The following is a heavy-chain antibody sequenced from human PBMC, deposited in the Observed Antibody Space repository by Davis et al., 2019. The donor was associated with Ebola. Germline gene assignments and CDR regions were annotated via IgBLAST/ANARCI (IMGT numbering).Heavy chain of an antibody. CDR1: GFTFSDYY. Sequence: GESLKISCAASGFTFSDYYMSWIRQAPGKGLEWVSYISSSGKTIYYADSVKGRFTISRDNAKNALYLEMNSLRREDTALYYCVKDTYTTGWLNCFDHWGQGTLVTVSS. J-gene: IGHJ4*02. V-gene: IGHV3-11*01. CDR3: VKDTYTTGWLNCFDH. D-gene: IGHD6-19*01. CDR2: ISSSGKTI.